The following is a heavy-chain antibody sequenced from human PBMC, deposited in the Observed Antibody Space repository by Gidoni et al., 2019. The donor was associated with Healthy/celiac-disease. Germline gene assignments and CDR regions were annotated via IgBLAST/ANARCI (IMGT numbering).Heavy chain of an antibody. J-gene: IGHJ2*01. CDR2: SDWNDDK. CDR1: GFSLSTSGMC. V-gene: IGHV2-70*01. CDR3: ARIRGSIPDWYFDL. Sequence: QVTLRESGPALMKPTQTLTLTCTFSGFSLSTSGMCVTRIRQPPGKALEWLALSDWNDDKYYSTSLKTRLTISKDTSKNQVVLTMTNRDPVDTATYYCARIRGSIPDWYFDLWGRGTLVTVSS.